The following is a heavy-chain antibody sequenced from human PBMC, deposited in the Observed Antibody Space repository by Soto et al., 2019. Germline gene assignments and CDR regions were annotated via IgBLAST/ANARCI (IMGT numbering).Heavy chain of an antibody. CDR2: ISGDTATT. V-gene: IGHV3-23*01. Sequence: PGGSLRLSCADSGFSLSEDFMTWVRQGPGKGLQWVSAISGDTATTHYADSVKGRFTISRDNSRDTLYLHMNSLRVEDTAIYYCAKPLQQRLLQGYGVDVCGQVTTVTVSS. CDR1: GFSLSEDF. CDR3: AKPLQQRLLQGYGVDV. D-gene: IGHD6-25*01. J-gene: IGHJ6*02.